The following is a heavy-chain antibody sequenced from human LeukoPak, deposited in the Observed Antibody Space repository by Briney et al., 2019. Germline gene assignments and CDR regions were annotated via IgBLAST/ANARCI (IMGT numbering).Heavy chain of an antibody. CDR3: ARAEASGDYEGGDAFDI. CDR1: GFTFSSYG. V-gene: IGHV3-23*01. J-gene: IGHJ3*02. Sequence: PGGSLRLSCAASGFTFSSYGMSWVRQAPGKGLEWVSAVSGSGGTTDYADSVKGRFTISRDNSKNTLYLQMNNLRAEDTAVYYCARAEASGDYEGGDAFDIWGQGTMVTVSS. D-gene: IGHD4-17*01. CDR2: VSGSGGTT.